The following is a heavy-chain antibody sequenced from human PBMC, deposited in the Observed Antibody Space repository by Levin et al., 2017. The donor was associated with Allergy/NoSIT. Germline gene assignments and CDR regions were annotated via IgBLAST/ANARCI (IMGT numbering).Heavy chain of an antibody. CDR3: ARGRPWPDRHVDD. CDR1: VGSISSSHW. V-gene: IGHV4-4*02. Sequence: SETLSLTCDVSVGSISSSHWWSWVRQPPGKGLGWIGEIHHNGDTNYKSSPRSRVTMSVDKSKNQFSLMLNSVTAADTAVYDCARGRPWPDRHVDDWGQGILVTVSS. CDR2: IHHNGDT. D-gene: IGHD5-12*01. J-gene: IGHJ4*02.